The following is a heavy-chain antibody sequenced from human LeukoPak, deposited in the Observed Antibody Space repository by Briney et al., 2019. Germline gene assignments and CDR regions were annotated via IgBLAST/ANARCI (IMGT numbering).Heavy chain of an antibody. CDR2: ISAYNGNT. V-gene: IGHV1-18*01. J-gene: IGHJ4*02. D-gene: IGHD6-13*01. CDR3: ARVEYRRYSSSNGGY. Sequence: ASVKVSCKASGYTFTSYGISWVRQAPRQGLEWMGWISAYNGNTNYAQKLQGRVTMTTDTSTSTAYMELRSLRSDDTAVYYCARVEYRRYSSSNGGYWGQGTLVTVSS. CDR1: GYTFTSYG.